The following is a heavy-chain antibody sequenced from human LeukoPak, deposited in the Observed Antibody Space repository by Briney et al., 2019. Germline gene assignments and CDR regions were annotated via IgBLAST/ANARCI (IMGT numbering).Heavy chain of an antibody. V-gene: IGHV4-59*08. J-gene: IGHJ4*02. CDR1: GGSITDYY. CDR3: ASYGENGY. CDR2: IYYSGST. Sequence: KPSETLSLTCTVSGGSITDYYWSWIRQPPGKGLEWIGYIYYSGSTNYNPSLKSRVTISVDTSKNQFSLKLSSVTAADTAVYYCASYGENGYWGQGTLVTVSS. D-gene: IGHD4-17*01.